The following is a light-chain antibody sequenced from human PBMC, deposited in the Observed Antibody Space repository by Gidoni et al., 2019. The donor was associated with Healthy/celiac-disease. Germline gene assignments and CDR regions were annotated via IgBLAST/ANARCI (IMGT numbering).Light chain of an antibody. CDR2: EVS. J-gene: IGLJ3*02. Sequence: QSALTQPASVSGSPGQSITISCTGASSDVGSYNLVSWYQQHPGKAPKIMIYEVSKRPSGVSNRFSGSKSGNTASLTISGLQAEDEADYYCCSYAGSSFWVFGGGTKLTVL. CDR1: SSDVGSYNL. V-gene: IGLV2-23*02. CDR3: CSYAGSSFWV.